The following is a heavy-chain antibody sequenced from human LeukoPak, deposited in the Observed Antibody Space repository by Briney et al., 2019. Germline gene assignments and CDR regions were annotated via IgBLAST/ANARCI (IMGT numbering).Heavy chain of an antibody. CDR3: ARDYYYDSSGYYSLQGY. Sequence: ASVKVSCKASRYTFTSYDINWVRQATGQGLEWMGWMNPNSGNTVHAQKFQGRVTMTRNTTISTAYMELSSLRSEDMAVYYCARDYYYDSSGYYSLQGYWGQGTLVTVSS. CDR1: RYTFTSYD. V-gene: IGHV1-8*01. J-gene: IGHJ4*02. CDR2: MNPNSGNT. D-gene: IGHD3-22*01.